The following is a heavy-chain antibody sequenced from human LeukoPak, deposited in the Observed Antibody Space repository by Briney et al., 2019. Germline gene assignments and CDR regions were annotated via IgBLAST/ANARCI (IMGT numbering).Heavy chain of an antibody. CDR2: VDYSGTT. V-gene: IGHV4-59*08. CDR1: GDSISNYY. Sequence: SETLSLTCTVSGDSISNYYWSWIRQPPGKGLEWIGYVDYSGTTSYNPSLKSRVTMSLDTSKNQFSLNLSSVTAADTAVYYCATYQIIAAAGLSYWGQGTLVTVSS. J-gene: IGHJ4*02. D-gene: IGHD6-13*01. CDR3: ATYQIIAAAGLSY.